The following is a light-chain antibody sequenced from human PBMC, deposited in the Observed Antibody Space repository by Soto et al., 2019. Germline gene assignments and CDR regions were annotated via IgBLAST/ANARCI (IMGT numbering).Light chain of an antibody. CDR2: AAS. CDR3: QRSYT. Sequence: DLQMTQSPSSLSASVGDRVTITCRASQSISNSLNWYQQKPGKAPKLLIYAASSLQSGVPSRFSGSGSGTDLTLTISSLQPEDFAAYYCQRSYTFGQGTRLEIK. J-gene: IGKJ2*01. V-gene: IGKV1-39*01. CDR1: QSISNS.